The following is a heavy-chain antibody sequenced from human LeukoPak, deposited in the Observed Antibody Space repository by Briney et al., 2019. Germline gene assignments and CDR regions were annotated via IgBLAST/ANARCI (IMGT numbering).Heavy chain of an antibody. D-gene: IGHD3/OR15-3a*01. V-gene: IGHV3-49*04. CDR1: GFTFGDHG. CDR2: IRRKVPGGTT. J-gene: IGHJ4*02. Sequence: PGGSLRLSCTASGFTFGDHGMGWVRQAPEKGLEWVGFIRRKVPGGTTEYAASVRGRFSISRDDSKSIAYLQMNGLKTEDTAVYYCTRDKDWSYDYWGQGTLVTVSS. CDR3: TRDKDWSYDY.